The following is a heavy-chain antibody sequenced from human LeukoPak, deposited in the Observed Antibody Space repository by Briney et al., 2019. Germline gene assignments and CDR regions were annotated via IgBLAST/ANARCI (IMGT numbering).Heavy chain of an antibody. CDR3: ARKRYYGSGSSDDAFDI. CDR1: GGSISSSSYY. Sequence: SETLSLTCTVSGGSISSSSYYWGWIRQPPGKGLEWIGSIYYSGSTYYNPSLKSRVTISVDTSKNQFSLKLSSVTAADTAVYYCARKRYYGSGSSDDAFDIWGQGTMVTVSS. D-gene: IGHD3-10*01. J-gene: IGHJ3*02. CDR2: IYYSGST. V-gene: IGHV4-39*07.